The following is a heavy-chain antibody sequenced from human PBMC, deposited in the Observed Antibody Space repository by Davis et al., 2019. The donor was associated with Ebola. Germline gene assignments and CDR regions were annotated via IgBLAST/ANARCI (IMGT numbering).Heavy chain of an antibody. D-gene: IGHD3-10*01. CDR1: GYTFTNYG. CDR2: ISAYSGDT. V-gene: IGHV1-18*01. Sequence: ASVKVSCKASGYTFTNYGITWVRQAPGQGLQWVGWISAYSGDTNYVQKLQGRVTMTTDTSTNTAYMELRSLRSDDTAVYYCARGGGSTQSGIDYWGQGTLVTVSS. J-gene: IGHJ4*02. CDR3: ARGGGSTQSGIDY.